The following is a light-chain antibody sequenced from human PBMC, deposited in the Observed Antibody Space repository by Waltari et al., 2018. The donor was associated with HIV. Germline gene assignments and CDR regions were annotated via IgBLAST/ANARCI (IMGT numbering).Light chain of an antibody. CDR3: QQYHTYPRT. Sequence: DIQLTQSPSSLSASVGDRVTIACRASHGISTHLAWFQQKPGEAPKALIYDASRLQTGVPPKFSGSGSGTEFTLTISSLQPEDLATYFCQQYHTYPRTFGQGTKVDIK. CDR1: HGISTH. CDR2: DAS. J-gene: IGKJ1*01. V-gene: IGKV1-16*02.